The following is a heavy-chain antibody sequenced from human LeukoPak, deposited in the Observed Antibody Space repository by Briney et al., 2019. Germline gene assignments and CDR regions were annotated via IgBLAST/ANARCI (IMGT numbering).Heavy chain of an antibody. J-gene: IGHJ5*02. Sequence: TSVKVSCKASGFTFTSSAMQWVRQARGQRLEWIGWIVVGSGNSNYAQKFQERVTITRDMSTSTAYMELSSLRSEDTAVYYCAADLGGTTGTFDPWGQGTLVTVSS. D-gene: IGHD1-1*01. CDR3: AADLGGTTGTFDP. CDR2: IVVGSGNS. V-gene: IGHV1-58*02. CDR1: GFTFTSSA.